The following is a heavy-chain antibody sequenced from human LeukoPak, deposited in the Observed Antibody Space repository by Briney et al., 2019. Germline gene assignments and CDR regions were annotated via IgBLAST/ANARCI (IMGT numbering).Heavy chain of an antibody. CDR2: FDPEDGET. Sequence: ASVKVSCKASGGTFSSYAISWVRQAPGQGLEWMGGFDPEDGETIYAQKFQGRVTMTEDTSTDTAYMELSSLRSEDTAVYYCATDSPGGYYDSWGAWGQGTLVTVSS. CDR3: ATDSPGGYYDSWGA. V-gene: IGHV1-24*01. J-gene: IGHJ5*02. D-gene: IGHD3-22*01. CDR1: GGTFSSYA.